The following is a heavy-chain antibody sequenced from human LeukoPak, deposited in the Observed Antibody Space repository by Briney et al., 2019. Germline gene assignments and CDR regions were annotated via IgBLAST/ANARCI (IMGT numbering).Heavy chain of an antibody. Sequence: PSETLSLTCAVYGGSFSGYYWSWIRQPPGKGLEWIGEINHSGSTNYNPSLKSRVTISVDTSKNQFSLKLSSVTAADTAVYYCARDQYYGSTAFDYRGQGTLVTVSS. D-gene: IGHD3-10*01. CDR3: ARDQYYGSTAFDY. J-gene: IGHJ4*02. CDR2: INHSGST. CDR1: GGSFSGYY. V-gene: IGHV4-34*01.